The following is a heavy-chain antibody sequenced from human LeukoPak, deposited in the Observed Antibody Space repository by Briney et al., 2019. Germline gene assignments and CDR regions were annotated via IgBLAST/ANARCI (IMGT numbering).Heavy chain of an antibody. V-gene: IGHV7-4-1*02. D-gene: IGHD3-16*02. CDR3: ARAYQRLGQLSLPDY. J-gene: IGHJ4*02. CDR1: GYTFTNYA. Sequence: ASVKVSCKASGYTFTNYAMNWVRQAPGQGLGWMGWIHPSTGNPTYAQDFTGRFVFSLDTSVSTTYLQISSLKAEDTAVYYCARAYQRLGQLSLPDYWGQGTLVTVSS. CDR2: IHPSTGNP.